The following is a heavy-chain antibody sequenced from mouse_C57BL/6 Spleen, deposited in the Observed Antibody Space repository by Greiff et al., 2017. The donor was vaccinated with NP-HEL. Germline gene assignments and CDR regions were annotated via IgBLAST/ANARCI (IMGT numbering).Heavy chain of an antibody. CDR2: ISGGGGNT. CDR1: GFTFSSYT. J-gene: IGHJ4*01. Sequence: EVKLMESGGGLVKPGGSLKLSCAASGFTFSSYTMSWVRQTPEKRLEWVATISGGGGNTYYPDSVKGRFTISRDNAKNTLYLQMSSLRSEDTALYYCARDMFAYYAMDYWGQGTSVTVSS. CDR3: ARDMFAYYAMDY. V-gene: IGHV5-9*01.